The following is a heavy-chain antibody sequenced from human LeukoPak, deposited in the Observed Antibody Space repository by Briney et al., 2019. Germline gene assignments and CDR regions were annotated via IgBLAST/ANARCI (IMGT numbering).Heavy chain of an antibody. CDR2: IRYDGSNK. CDR1: GFTFSSYG. Sequence: PEGSLRLSCAASGFTFSSYGMHWVRQAPGKGLEWVAFIRYDGSNKYYADSVKGRFTISRDNSKNTLCLQMNSLRAEDTAVYYCAKDLIWGIRSFDYWGQGTLVTVSS. V-gene: IGHV3-30*02. D-gene: IGHD7-27*01. J-gene: IGHJ4*02. CDR3: AKDLIWGIRSFDY.